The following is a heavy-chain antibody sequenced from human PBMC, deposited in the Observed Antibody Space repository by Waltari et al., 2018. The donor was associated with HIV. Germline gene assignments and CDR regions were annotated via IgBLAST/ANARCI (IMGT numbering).Heavy chain of an antibody. CDR1: GGSVSSGSYY. CDR2: SYYSGST. Sequence: QVQLQESGPGLVKPSETLSLTCTVSGGSVSSGSYYWSWIRQPPGKGLEWSGYSYYSGSTNYNPSLTSRVTISVDTSKNQFSLKLSSVTAADTAVYYCARDPVVPAAIYYYYGMDVWGQGTTVTVSS. V-gene: IGHV4-61*01. D-gene: IGHD2-2*01. J-gene: IGHJ6*02. CDR3: ARDPVVPAAIYYYYGMDV.